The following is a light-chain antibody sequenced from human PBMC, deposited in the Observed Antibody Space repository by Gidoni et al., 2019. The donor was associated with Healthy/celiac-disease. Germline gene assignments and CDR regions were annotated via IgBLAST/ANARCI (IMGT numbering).Light chain of an antibody. V-gene: IGKV3-15*01. J-gene: IGKJ1*01. Sequence: EIVMTQSPATLSVSPGERATLSCRASQSVSSNLAWYQQKPGQAPRLLIYGAPTRATGIPARCSVSGSVTEFSLTISSLQSEDFAVYYCQQYNNWPPWTCGQGTKVEIK. CDR3: QQYNNWPPWT. CDR1: QSVSSN. CDR2: GAP.